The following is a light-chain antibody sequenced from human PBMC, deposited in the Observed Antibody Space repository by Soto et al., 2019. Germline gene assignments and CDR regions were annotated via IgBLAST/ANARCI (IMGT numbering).Light chain of an antibody. Sequence: EIVLTQSPGTLSLSPGERATLSCRASQSVSSAYLAGYQQIPGQAPRLLIYGASSRATGIPDRFSGSGSGTDFTLTISGLEPEDFAVYYCQQSGSSFYTFGHGTKREIK. J-gene: IGKJ2*01. V-gene: IGKV3-20*01. CDR2: GAS. CDR3: QQSGSSFYT. CDR1: QSVSSAY.